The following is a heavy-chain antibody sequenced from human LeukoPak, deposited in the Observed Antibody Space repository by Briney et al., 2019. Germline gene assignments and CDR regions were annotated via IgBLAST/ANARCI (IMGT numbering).Heavy chain of an antibody. CDR2: IKQDGSEK. J-gene: IGHJ4*02. D-gene: IGHD1-14*01. V-gene: IGHV3-7*03. CDR3: AREAGRGAFDY. Sequence: GGSLRLSCAASGFTFSSYWMSWVRQAPGKGLEWVANIKQDGSEKYYVDSVKGRFTISRDNVKNSLYLQMNSLRAEDTAVYYCAREAGRGAFDYWGQGTLVTVSS. CDR1: GFTFSSYW.